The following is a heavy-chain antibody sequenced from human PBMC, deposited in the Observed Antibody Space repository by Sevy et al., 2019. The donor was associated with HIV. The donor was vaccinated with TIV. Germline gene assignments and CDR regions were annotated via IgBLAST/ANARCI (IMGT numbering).Heavy chain of an antibody. D-gene: IGHD3-22*01. Sequence: GESLKISCAASGFTFSSYGMHWVRQAPGKGLEWVAVIWYDGSNKYYADSVKGRFTISRDNSKNTLYLQMNSLRAEDTAVYYCARGDHYYDSSGYYYGEYYFDYWGQGTLVTVSS. J-gene: IGHJ4*02. V-gene: IGHV3-33*01. CDR1: GFTFSSYG. CDR3: ARGDHYYDSSGYYYGEYYFDY. CDR2: IWYDGSNK.